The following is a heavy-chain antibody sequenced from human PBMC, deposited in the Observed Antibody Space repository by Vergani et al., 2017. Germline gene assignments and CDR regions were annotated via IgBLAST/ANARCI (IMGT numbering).Heavy chain of an antibody. CDR1: GGSFSGYY. CDR3: ARQSSSSHYYYYGMDV. Sequence: QLQLQESGPGLLKPSETLSLTCAVYGGSFSGYYWSWIRQPPGKGLEWIGEINHSGSTNYNPSLKSRVTISVDTSKNQFSLKLSSVTAADTAVYYCARQSSSSHYYYYGMDVWGQGTTVTVSS. CDR2: INHSGST. J-gene: IGHJ6*02. D-gene: IGHD6-6*01. V-gene: IGHV4-34*01.